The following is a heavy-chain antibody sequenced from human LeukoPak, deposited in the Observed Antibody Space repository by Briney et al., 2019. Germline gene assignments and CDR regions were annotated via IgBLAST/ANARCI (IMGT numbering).Heavy chain of an antibody. V-gene: IGHV3-11*01. J-gene: IGHJ4*02. CDR2: ISSSGSTM. CDR3: ARDPGSGYEEHFDY. CDR1: GFIFSDYY. Sequence: PGGSLRLSCAACGFIFSDYYMSWIRQAPGKGLEWVSYISSSGSTMYYTDSVKGRFTISRDNAKDSLYLQMNSLRAEDTAVYYCARDPGSGYEEHFDYWGQGTLVTVSS. D-gene: IGHD5-12*01.